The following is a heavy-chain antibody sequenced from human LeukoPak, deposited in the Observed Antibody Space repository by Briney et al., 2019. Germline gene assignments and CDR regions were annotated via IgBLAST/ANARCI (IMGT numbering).Heavy chain of an antibody. CDR2: VSGSGGST. CDR1: RLTFSSYA. V-gene: IGHV3-23*01. D-gene: IGHD5-24*01. CDR3: AKATLDGYNYGPWDY. Sequence: PGGSLRLSCAASRLTFSSYAMSWVRQAPGKGLEWVSTVSGSGGSTYYVDSVKGRFTISRDNSKNTLYLQMNSLRAEDTAVYYCAKATLDGYNYGPWDYWGQGTLVTVSS. J-gene: IGHJ4*02.